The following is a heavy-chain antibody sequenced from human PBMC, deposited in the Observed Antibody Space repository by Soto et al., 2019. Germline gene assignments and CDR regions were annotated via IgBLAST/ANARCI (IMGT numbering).Heavy chain of an antibody. J-gene: IGHJ6*02. V-gene: IGHV1-69*01. D-gene: IGHD3-16*01. Sequence: QVQLVQSGAEVKKPGSSVKVSCKASGGTFSSYAISWVRQAPGQGLEWMGGIIPIFGTANYAQKFQGRVTITADEPTSTAYMELSSLRSEVTAVYYCARAGDGDLGYYYYGMDVWGQGTTVTVSS. CDR3: ARAGDGDLGYYYYGMDV. CDR1: GGTFSSYA. CDR2: IIPIFGTA.